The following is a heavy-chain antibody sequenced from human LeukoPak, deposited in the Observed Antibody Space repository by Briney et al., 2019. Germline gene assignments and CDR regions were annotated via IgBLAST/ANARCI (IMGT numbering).Heavy chain of an antibody. CDR1: GGSISSSSYY. CDR3: ARLGLTGDYYYMDV. Sequence: SETLSLTCTVSGGSISSSSYYWGWIRQPPGKGLEWIGSIYYSGSTYYNPSLKSRVTISVDTSKNQFSLKLSSVTAADTAVYYCARLGLTGDYYYMDVWGKGTTVTVSS. J-gene: IGHJ6*03. D-gene: IGHD7-27*01. V-gene: IGHV4-39*01. CDR2: IYYSGST.